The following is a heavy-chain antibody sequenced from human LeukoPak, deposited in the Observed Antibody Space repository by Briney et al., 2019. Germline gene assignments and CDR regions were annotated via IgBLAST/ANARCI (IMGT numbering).Heavy chain of an antibody. V-gene: IGHV4-61*02. D-gene: IGHD6-13*01. CDR2: NYSSSSY. J-gene: IGHJ4*02. Sequence: SETLSLTCTISGASISSGSFYGNSIRHPAGKGLELVGRNYSSSSYNYNPSLKSRATISVDTSKNQFSLKLTSVTATDTAVYYCARAYSPTDYFDYWGQGTLVTVSS. CDR1: GASISSGSFY. CDR3: ARAYSPTDYFDY.